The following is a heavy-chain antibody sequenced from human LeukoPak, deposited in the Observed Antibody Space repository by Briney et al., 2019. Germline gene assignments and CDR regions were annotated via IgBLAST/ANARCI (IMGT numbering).Heavy chain of an antibody. J-gene: IGHJ6*02. V-gene: IGHV4-30-2*01. CDR2: IYHSGST. CDR3: ARRYYYYYGMDV. Sequence: SETPSLTCAVSGVSISSGGYSWSWVRQPPGKGLEWIGYIYHSGSTYYNPSLKSRVTISVDTSKNQFSLKLSSVTAADTAVYYCARRYYYYYGMDVWGQGTTVTVSS. CDR1: GVSISSGGYS.